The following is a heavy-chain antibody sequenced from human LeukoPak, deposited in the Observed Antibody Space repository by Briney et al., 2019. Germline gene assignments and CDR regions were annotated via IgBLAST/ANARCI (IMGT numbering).Heavy chain of an antibody. CDR2: ISSSSSTI. Sequence: GGSLRLSCAASGFTFSSYSMNWVRQAPGKGLEWVSYISSSSSTIYHADSVKGRFTISRDNAKNSLYLQMNSLRDEATAVYYGAIVGRGRRAAAGTVGFDDWGQGTLVTVSS. CDR1: GFTFSSYS. CDR3: AIVGRGRRAAAGTVGFDD. V-gene: IGHV3-48*02. D-gene: IGHD6-13*01. J-gene: IGHJ4*02.